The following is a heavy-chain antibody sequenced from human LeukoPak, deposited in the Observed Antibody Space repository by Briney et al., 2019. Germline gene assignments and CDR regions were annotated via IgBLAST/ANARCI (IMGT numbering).Heavy chain of an antibody. Sequence: ASVKVSCKASGYTFSRYGISWVRQAPGQGLEWMGWISAYNTNTNYAQKLQGRVTMTTDTSTNTAYMDLRSLRSDDTALYYCATSRRSFGGVILVYWGQGTVVTVSS. D-gene: IGHD3-16*02. CDR3: ATSRRSFGGVILVY. J-gene: IGHJ4*02. CDR1: GYTFSRYG. CDR2: ISAYNTNT. V-gene: IGHV1-18*01.